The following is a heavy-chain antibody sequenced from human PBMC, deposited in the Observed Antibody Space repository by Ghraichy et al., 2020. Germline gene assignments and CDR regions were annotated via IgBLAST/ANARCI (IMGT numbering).Heavy chain of an antibody. D-gene: IGHD5-12*01. CDR1: GGSISSSGKY. V-gene: IGHV4-39*01. CDR2: IYYSGRT. J-gene: IGHJ6*02. CDR3: GRHSGYDDYHSYYGMDV. Sequence: SETLSLTCTVSGGSISSSGKYWGWIRQTPEKGLEWLGSIYYSGRTYVNPSLKNRVIISGDTFKNQVTLMVTSVTTADPAVYYCGRHSGYDDYHSYYGMDVWGQGTTVSVFS.